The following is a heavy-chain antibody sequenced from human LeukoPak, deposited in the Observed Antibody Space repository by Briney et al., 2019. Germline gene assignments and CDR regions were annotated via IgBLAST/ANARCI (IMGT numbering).Heavy chain of an antibody. D-gene: IGHD3-22*01. CDR3: ASSLYDSSGWYYYYYYMDV. CDR2: IIPIFGTA. Sequence: SVKVSCKASGYTFTSYGISWVRQAPGQGLEWMGGIIPIFGTANYAQKFQGRVTITADKSTSTAYMELSSLRSEDTAVYYCASSLYDSSGWYYYYYYMDVWGKGTTVTVSS. V-gene: IGHV1-69*06. CDR1: GYTFTSYG. J-gene: IGHJ6*03.